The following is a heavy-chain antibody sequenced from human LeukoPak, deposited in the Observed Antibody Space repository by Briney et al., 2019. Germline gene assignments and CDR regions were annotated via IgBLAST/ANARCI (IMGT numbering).Heavy chain of an antibody. Sequence: GGSLRLSCAASGFTFSSYAMHWVRQAPGKGLEWVAVISYDGSNKYYADSVKGRFTISRDNSKNTLYLQMNSLRAEDTAVYYCASQGYFGDYEGVWGRGTTVTVS. CDR1: GFTFSSYA. D-gene: IGHD4-17*01. CDR3: ASQGYFGDYEGV. V-gene: IGHV3-30-3*01. CDR2: ISYDGSNK. J-gene: IGHJ6*02.